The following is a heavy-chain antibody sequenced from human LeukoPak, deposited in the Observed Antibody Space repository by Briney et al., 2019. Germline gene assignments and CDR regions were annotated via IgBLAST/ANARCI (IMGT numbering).Heavy chain of an antibody. V-gene: IGHV3-74*01. Sequence: GGSLRLSCAASGFSFTTYWMGWVRHAPGKGLVWVSRINSDGSSTSYADSVKGRFTISRDNAKNTLYLQMNSLRAEDTAVYYCARGQGYPYYYYMDVWGKGTTVTISS. CDR3: ARGQGYPYYYYMDV. D-gene: IGHD5-12*01. J-gene: IGHJ6*03. CDR1: GFSFTTYW. CDR2: INSDGSST.